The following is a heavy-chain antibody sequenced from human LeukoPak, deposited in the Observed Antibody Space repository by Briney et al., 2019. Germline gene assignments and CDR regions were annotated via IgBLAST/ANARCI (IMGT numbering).Heavy chain of an antibody. Sequence: GGSLRLSCAASGFTFSSYEMNWVRQAPGKGLEWVSYISSSGSTIYYADSVKGRFTISRDNAKNSLYLQMNSLRAEDTAVYHCARDAAGLYYDFWSGYYNTEYYFDYWGQGTLVTVSS. CDR3: ARDAAGLYYDFWSGYYNTEYYFDY. V-gene: IGHV3-48*03. CDR1: GFTFSSYE. CDR2: ISSSGSTI. D-gene: IGHD3-3*01. J-gene: IGHJ4*02.